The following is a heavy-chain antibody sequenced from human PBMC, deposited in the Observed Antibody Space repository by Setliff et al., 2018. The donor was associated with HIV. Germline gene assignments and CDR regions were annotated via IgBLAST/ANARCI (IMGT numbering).Heavy chain of an antibody. CDR1: GGSISSYY. J-gene: IGHJ6*02. V-gene: IGHV4-4*07. Sequence: SETLSLTCTVSGGSISSYYWSWIRQPPGKGLEWIGRFYTSGSTNYSPSLKSRVTMSVDTSKNQFSLKVRYVTAADTAIYYCAREIWGQVAHVPYGMDVWGQGTTVTVSS. D-gene: IGHD5-12*01. CDR2: FYTSGST. CDR3: AREIWGQVAHVPYGMDV.